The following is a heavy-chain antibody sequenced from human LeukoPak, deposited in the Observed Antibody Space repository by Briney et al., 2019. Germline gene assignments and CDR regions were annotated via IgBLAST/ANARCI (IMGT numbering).Heavy chain of an antibody. V-gene: IGHV3-23*01. CDR1: GFTFSSYA. CDR3: AKDDIYGSGRGGDY. CDR2: ISGSGGST. J-gene: IGHJ4*02. Sequence: GGSLRLSCAASGFTFSSYAMSWVRQAPGKGLEWVSAISGSGGSTYYADSVKGRFTISRDNSKNTLYLQMNSLRAEDTAVYYCAKDDIYGSGRGGDYWGQGTLVTVSS. D-gene: IGHD3-10*01.